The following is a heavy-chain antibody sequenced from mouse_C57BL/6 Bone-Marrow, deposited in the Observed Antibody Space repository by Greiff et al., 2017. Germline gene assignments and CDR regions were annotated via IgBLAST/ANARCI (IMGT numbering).Heavy chain of an antibody. Sequence: VQLQESGAELARPGASVKLSCKASGYTFTSYGISWVKQRTGQGLEWIGEIYPRSGNTYYNEKFKGKATLTADKSSSTAYMELRSLTPDDSAVYFSARAVGLWYPAWVAYWGQGTLVTVSA. J-gene: IGHJ3*01. CDR1: GYTFTSYG. CDR3: ARAVGLWYPAWVAY. CDR2: IYPRSGNT. V-gene: IGHV1-81*01. D-gene: IGHD2-1*01.